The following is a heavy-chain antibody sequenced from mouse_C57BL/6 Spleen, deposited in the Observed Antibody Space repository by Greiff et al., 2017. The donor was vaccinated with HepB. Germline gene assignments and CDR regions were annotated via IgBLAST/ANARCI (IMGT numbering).Heavy chain of an antibody. CDR3: AIPPLSYWYFDV. J-gene: IGHJ1*03. V-gene: IGHV1-62-2*01. Sequence: QVQLKQSGAELVKPGASVKLSCKASGYTFTEYTIHWVKQRSGQGLEWIGWFYPGSGSIKYNEKLKDKATLTAAKSSSTVYIELSRLTSEDSAVYFCAIPPLSYWYFDVWGTGTTVTVSS. CDR2: FYPGSGSI. CDR1: GYTFTEYT.